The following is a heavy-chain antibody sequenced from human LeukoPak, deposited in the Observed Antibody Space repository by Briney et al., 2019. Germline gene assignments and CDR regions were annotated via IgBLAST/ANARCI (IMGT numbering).Heavy chain of an antibody. CDR1: GSTFDDYG. CDR2: INWNGGST. CDR3: ARDGSRKGSASPGTN. V-gene: IGHV3-20*04. Sequence: GGSLRLSCAASGSTFDDYGMSWVRQAPGKGLEWVSGINWNGGSTGYADSVKGRFTISRDNAKNSLYLQMNSLRAEDTALYYCARDGSRKGSASPGTNWGQGTLVTVSS. D-gene: IGHD2-2*01. J-gene: IGHJ4*02.